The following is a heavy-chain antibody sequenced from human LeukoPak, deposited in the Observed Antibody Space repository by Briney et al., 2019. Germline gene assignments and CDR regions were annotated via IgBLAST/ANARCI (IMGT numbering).Heavy chain of an antibody. CDR2: IIPILGIA. J-gene: IGHJ4*02. V-gene: IGHV1-69*04. Sequence: ASVKVSCKASGYTFTSYGISWVRQAPGQGLEWMGRIIPILGIANYAQKFQGRVTITADKSTSTAYMELSSLRSEDTAVYYCARLVGVPYTGSDYWGQGTLVTVSS. CDR3: ARLVGVPYTGSDY. D-gene: IGHD1-14*01. CDR1: GYTFTSYG.